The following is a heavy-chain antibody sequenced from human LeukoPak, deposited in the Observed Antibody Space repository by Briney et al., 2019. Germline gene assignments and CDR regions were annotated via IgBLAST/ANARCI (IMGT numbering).Heavy chain of an antibody. CDR3: ARGNPTYYYDSSGYYLGY. V-gene: IGHV1-2*02. J-gene: IGHJ4*02. CDR1: GYTFTGYY. CDR2: INPNSGGT. D-gene: IGHD3-22*01. Sequence: ASVKVSCKASGYTFTGYYMHWVRQAPGQGLEWMRWINPNSGGTNYAQKFQGRVTMTRDTSISTAYMELSRLRSDDTAVYYCARGNPTYYYDSSGYYLGYWGQGTLVTVSS.